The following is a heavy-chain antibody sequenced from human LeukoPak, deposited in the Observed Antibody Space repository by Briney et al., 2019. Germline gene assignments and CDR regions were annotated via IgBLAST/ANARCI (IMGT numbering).Heavy chain of an antibody. J-gene: IGHJ6*03. CDR1: GASVSDYY. D-gene: IGHD3-3*02. CDR2: MFTTGST. V-gene: IGHV4-4*07. CDR3: ARASDSIFSYYYHMDL. Sequence: SETLSLTCTVSGASVSDYYWSWVRQPAGGGLEWVGRMFTTGSTDYNPSLKSRVTMSRDRSKNQLFLTLTSVTAADTAVYYCARASDSIFSYYYHMDLWGKGITVTVSS.